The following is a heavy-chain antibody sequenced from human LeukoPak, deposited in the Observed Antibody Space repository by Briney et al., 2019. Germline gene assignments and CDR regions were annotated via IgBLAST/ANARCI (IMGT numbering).Heavy chain of an antibody. D-gene: IGHD6-19*01. Sequence: GASVKVSCKASGGTFISYAISWVRQAPGQGLEWMGGIIPIFGTANYAQKFQGRVTITADKSTSTAYMELRSLRSEDTDVYYCARSVDTHSSGWYGGFDYWGQGTLVTVSS. V-gene: IGHV1-69*06. CDR2: IIPIFGTA. CDR3: ARSVDTHSSGWYGGFDY. J-gene: IGHJ4*02. CDR1: GGTFISYA.